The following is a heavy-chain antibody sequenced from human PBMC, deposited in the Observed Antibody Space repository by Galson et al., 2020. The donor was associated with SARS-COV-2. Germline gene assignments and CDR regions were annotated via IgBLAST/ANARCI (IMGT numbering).Heavy chain of an antibody. D-gene: IGHD3-10*01. V-gene: IGHV4-31*03. CDR3: ASSVMVRGPQGGPPAFDY. Sequence: SETLSLTCNVSGGSISSGGYYWSWIRQHPGKGLEWIGYISSSGSTYYNPSLKSRVTISVDTSKNQFSLKLSSVTAADTAVYYCASSVMVRGPQGGPPAFDYWGQGTLVTVSS. CDR2: ISSSGST. CDR1: GGSISSGGYY. J-gene: IGHJ4*02.